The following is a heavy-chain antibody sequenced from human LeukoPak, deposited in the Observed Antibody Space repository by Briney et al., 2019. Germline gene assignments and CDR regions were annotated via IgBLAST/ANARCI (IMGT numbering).Heavy chain of an antibody. Sequence: SVKVSCKASGGTFSSYAISWVRQAPGQGLEWMGGIIPIFGIANYAQKFQGRVTITTDESTSTAYMELSSLRSEDTAVYYCARSLAGYCSSTSCYPFDYWGQGTLGTVSS. CDR1: GGTFSSYA. V-gene: IGHV1-69*05. J-gene: IGHJ4*02. CDR3: ARSLAGYCSSTSCYPFDY. D-gene: IGHD2-2*01. CDR2: IIPIFGIA.